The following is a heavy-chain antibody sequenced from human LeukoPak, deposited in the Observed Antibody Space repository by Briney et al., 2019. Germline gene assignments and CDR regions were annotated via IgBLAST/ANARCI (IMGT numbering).Heavy chain of an antibody. D-gene: IGHD6-13*01. Sequence: GESLKISCQGSGYTFTGYYMHWVRQAPGQGLEWMGRINPNSGGTNYAQKFQGRVTMTRDTSISTAYMELSRLRSDDTAVYYCARLRIAANWFDPWGQGTLVTVSS. CDR2: INPNSGGT. V-gene: IGHV1-2*06. CDR3: ARLRIAANWFDP. CDR1: GYTFTGYY. J-gene: IGHJ5*02.